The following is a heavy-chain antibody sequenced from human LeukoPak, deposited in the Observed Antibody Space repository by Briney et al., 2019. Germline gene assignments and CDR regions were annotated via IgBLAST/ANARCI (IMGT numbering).Heavy chain of an antibody. CDR1: GFTFSDYY. J-gene: IGHJ4*02. CDR2: ISSSGSTI. Sequence: GGSLRLSCAASGFTFSDYYMSWIRQAPGKGLEWDSYISSSGSTIYYADSVKGRFTISRDNAKNSLYLQMNSLRAEDTAVYYCAREGEYYYDSFLDYWGQGTLVTVSS. CDR3: AREGEYYYDSFLDY. V-gene: IGHV3-11*01. D-gene: IGHD3-22*01.